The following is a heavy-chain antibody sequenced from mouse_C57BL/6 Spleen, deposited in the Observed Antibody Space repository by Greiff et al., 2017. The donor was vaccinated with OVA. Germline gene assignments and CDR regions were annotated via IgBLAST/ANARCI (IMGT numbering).Heavy chain of an antibody. CDR3: ARAASIYWYFDV. CDR1: GYTFTSYG. CDR2: IYPRSGNT. J-gene: IGHJ1*03. V-gene: IGHV1-81*01. Sequence: VQLQQSGAELARPGASVKLSCKASGYTFTSYGISWVKQRTGQGLEWIGEIYPRSGNTYYNEKFKGKATLTADKSSSTAYMELRSLTSEDSAVYYCARAASIYWYFDVWGTGTTVTVSS. D-gene: IGHD2-10*02.